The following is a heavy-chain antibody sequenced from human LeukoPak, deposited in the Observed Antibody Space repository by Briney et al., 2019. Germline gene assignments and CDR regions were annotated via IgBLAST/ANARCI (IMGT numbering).Heavy chain of an antibody. Sequence: ASVKVSCEASGYTFTGYYVHWVRQAPGQGLQWMGYLNPKTGDTKYAQKLLDRVTMTRDASISTVYMELSGLRSDDTAVYYCAREGLYSSSSDFDYWGQGTLVTVSS. CDR2: LNPKTGDT. D-gene: IGHD6-13*01. CDR1: GYTFTGYY. CDR3: AREGLYSSSSDFDY. V-gene: IGHV1-2*02. J-gene: IGHJ4*02.